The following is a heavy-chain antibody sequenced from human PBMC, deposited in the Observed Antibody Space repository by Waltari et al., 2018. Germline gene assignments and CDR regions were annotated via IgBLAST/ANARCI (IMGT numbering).Heavy chain of an antibody. Sequence: ELQVLESGGGLMQPGDYLRISCAASEFIFSDYAMSWVCTAPGVVLDWVSRFSRTVGNTRYSDSVKGRFTVSRDNAKNVVFLQMNSLRDEDTALYFCAKGKSSSGWYGGYDQWGQGTLVSVSS. J-gene: IGHJ4*02. CDR2: FSRTVGNT. CDR3: AKGKSSSGWYGGYDQ. V-gene: IGHV3-23*01. D-gene: IGHD6-19*01. CDR1: EFIFSDYA.